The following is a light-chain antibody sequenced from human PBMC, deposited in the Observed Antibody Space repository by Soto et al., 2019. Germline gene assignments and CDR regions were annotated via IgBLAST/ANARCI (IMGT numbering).Light chain of an antibody. J-gene: IGLJ1*01. CDR2: DVS. Sequence: QSALTQPPSASGSPGQSVTISCTGTSSDVGAYNYVSWYQQYTGKAPKLMIYDVSKRPSGVPDRFSGSKSGNTASLTISGLQTEDEADYYCSSYTSSHSFVFGTGTKLTVL. CDR3: SSYTSSHSFV. CDR1: SSDVGAYNY. V-gene: IGLV2-8*01.